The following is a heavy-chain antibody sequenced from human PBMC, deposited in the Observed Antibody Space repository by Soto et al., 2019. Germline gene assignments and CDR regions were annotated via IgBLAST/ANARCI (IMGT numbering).Heavy chain of an antibody. V-gene: IGHV3-66*01. D-gene: IGHD6-6*01. CDR1: GFTVSSNY. CDR2: IYSGGST. J-gene: IGHJ4*02. CDR3: ARGPIAARVSGFDY. Sequence: GGSLRLSCAASGFTVSSNYMSWVRQAPGKGLEWVSVIYSGGSTYYADSVKGRFTISRDNSKNTLYLQMNSLRAEDTAVYYCARGPIAARVSGFDYWGQGTLVTVSS.